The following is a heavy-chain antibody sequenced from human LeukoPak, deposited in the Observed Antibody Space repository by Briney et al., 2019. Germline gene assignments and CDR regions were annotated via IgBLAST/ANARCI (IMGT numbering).Heavy chain of an antibody. CDR1: GFTLSSYA. Sequence: PGRSLRLSCAASGFTLSSYAMHWVRQAPGKGLEWVASISYDGSNKYYADSLKGRFTISRDNSKKTLYLQMNSLRAEDTAVYYCAKDGDLYGHADYWGQGNLVTVSS. D-gene: IGHD4-17*01. CDR2: ISYDGSNK. J-gene: IGHJ4*02. V-gene: IGHV3-30-3*01. CDR3: AKDGDLYGHADY.